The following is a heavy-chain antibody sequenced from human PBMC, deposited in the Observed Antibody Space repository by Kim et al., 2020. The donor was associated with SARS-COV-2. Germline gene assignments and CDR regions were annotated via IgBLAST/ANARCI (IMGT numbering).Heavy chain of an antibody. V-gene: IGHV4-59*01. D-gene: IGHD3-10*01. CDR2: GST. J-gene: IGHJ4*02. CDR3: ARDRDSLAD. Sequence: GSTNYNPSLKSRVTISVDTSKNQFSLKLSSVTAADTAVYYCARDRDSLADWGQGTLVTVSS.